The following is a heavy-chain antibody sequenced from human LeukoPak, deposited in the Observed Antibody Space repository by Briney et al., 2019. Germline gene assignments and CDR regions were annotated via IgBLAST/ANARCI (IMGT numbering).Heavy chain of an antibody. CDR1: GFTFSSYW. CDR3: AREMPLYYDILTGNFDY. J-gene: IGHJ4*02. Sequence: GGSLRLSCAASGFTFSSYWMSWVRQAPGKGLEWVANIKQDGSEKYYVDSVKGRFTISRDNAKNSLYLQMNSLRAEDTAAYYCAREMPLYYDILTGNFDYWGQGTLVTVSS. CDR2: IKQDGSEK. V-gene: IGHV3-7*03. D-gene: IGHD3-9*01.